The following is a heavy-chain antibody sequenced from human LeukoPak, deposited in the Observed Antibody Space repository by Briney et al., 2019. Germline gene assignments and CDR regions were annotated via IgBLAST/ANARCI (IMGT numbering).Heavy chain of an antibody. CDR2: ISYDGSNK. CDR1: GFTFNNYA. J-gene: IGHJ3*02. V-gene: IGHV3-30*03. Sequence: PGGSLRLSCAASGFTFNNYAIHWVRQAPGKGLEWVAFISYDGSNKYYANSVKGRFTVSRDSSKNTLYLQMNSLRAEDTAVYYCAMTCSYESSAYFGPFDIWGQGTMVTVSS. CDR3: AMTCSYESSAYFGPFDI. D-gene: IGHD3-22*01.